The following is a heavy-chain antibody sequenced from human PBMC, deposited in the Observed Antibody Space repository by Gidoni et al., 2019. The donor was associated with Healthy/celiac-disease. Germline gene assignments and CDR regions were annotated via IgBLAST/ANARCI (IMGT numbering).Heavy chain of an antibody. V-gene: IGHV3-23*01. Sequence: VQLLEAGGGLVQPGYALRLACADSGFTVSSYATSWLRQAPGNGLEWVSAISGSGRSTYHADSVKGRLTISRDNSKNALYLQMNSLRAEDTAVYYCAKDGPSHLGLLMAWGQGTLVTVSS. D-gene: IGHD2-8*01. CDR2: ISGSGRST. CDR3: AKDGPSHLGLLMA. J-gene: IGHJ4*02. CDR1: GFTVSSYA.